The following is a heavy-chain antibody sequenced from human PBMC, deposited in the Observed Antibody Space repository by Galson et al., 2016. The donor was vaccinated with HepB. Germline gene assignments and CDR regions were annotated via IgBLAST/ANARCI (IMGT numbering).Heavy chain of an antibody. CDR1: GDSISIRGYY. CDR2: IYYSGNT. V-gene: IGHV4-39*02. D-gene: IGHD1-14*01. CDR3: ARRTLQPSFDY. J-gene: IGHJ4*02. Sequence: SETLSLTCTVSGDSISIRGYYWAWIRQPPGKGLEWIGSIYYSGNTYNNPSLKTRVSVSVDTSKNHFSLELSSVTAADTAVYYCARRTLQPSFDYWGQGTPVSVSS.